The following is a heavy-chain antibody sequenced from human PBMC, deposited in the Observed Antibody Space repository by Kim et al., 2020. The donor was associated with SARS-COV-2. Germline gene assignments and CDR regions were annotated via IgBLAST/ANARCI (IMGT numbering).Heavy chain of an antibody. J-gene: IGHJ4*02. D-gene: IGHD6-13*01. V-gene: IGHV3-9*01. CDR1: GFTFDDYA. CDR3: AKAHKFRYSSSYYFDY. CDR2: ISWNSGSI. Sequence: GGSLRLSCAASGFTFDDYAMHWVRQAPGKGLEWVSGISWNSGSIGYADSVKGRFTISRDNAKNSLYLQMNSLRAEDTALYYCAKAHKFRYSSSYYFDYWGQGTLVTVSS.